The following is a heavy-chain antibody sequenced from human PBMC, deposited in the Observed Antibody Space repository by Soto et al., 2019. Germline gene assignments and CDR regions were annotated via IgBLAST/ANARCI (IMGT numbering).Heavy chain of an antibody. D-gene: IGHD6-13*01. V-gene: IGHV4-61*01. CDR2: IYYSGST. CDR1: GGSVSSGSYY. Sequence: PSETLSLTCTVSGGSVSSGSYYWSWIRQPPGKGLEWIGYIYYSGSTNYNPSLKSRVTISVDTSKNQFSLKLSSVTAADTAVYYCARVNKQLVRRYFDYWGQGTLVTVSS. J-gene: IGHJ4*02. CDR3: ARVNKQLVRRYFDY.